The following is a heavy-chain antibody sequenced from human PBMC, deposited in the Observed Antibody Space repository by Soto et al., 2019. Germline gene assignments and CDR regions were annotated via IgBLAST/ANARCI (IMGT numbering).Heavy chain of an antibody. J-gene: IGHJ3*02. V-gene: IGHV5-51*01. CDR1: DYTFAAYW. Sequence: GESLNISCKGFDYTFAAYWIGWVRQLPGKGREWMGVINLRDSDVKYSPPFEGQVTISADKTNNTAFLQWRSMKASDTAMYYCARCDNTQDVWYHTYDIWGQGTMVTVSS. D-gene: IGHD3-3*01. CDR3: ARCDNTQDVWYHTYDI. CDR2: INLRDSDV.